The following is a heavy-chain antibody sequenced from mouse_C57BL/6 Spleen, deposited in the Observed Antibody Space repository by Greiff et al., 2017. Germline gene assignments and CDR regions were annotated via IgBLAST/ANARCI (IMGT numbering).Heavy chain of an antibody. V-gene: IGHV14-4*01. J-gene: IGHJ2*01. Sequence: EVQLQQSGAELVRPGASVKLSCTASGFNIKDDYMHWVKQRPEQGLEWIGWIDPENGDTEYASKFQGKATITADTSSNTANLQLSSLTSEDTAVYYCTPPNWAYWGQGTTLTVSA. D-gene: IGHD4-1*01. CDR2: IDPENGDT. CDR3: TPPNWAY. CDR1: GFNIKDDY.